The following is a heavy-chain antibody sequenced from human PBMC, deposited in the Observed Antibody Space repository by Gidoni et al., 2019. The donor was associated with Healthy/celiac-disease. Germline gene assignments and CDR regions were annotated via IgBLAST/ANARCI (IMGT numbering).Heavy chain of an antibody. Sequence: DVQLVQSGGGLVKPGGSLRLSCAASGFTFSNAWMNWVRQAPGKGLEWVGRIESKTDGGTTDYAAPVKGRFTISRDDSKNTLYLQMNSLKTEDTAVYYCTTDIVVVPAAMGDYWGQGTLVTVSS. CDR2: IESKTDGGTT. J-gene: IGHJ4*02. CDR1: GFTFSNAW. CDR3: TTDIVVVPAAMGDY. D-gene: IGHD2-2*01. V-gene: IGHV3-15*07.